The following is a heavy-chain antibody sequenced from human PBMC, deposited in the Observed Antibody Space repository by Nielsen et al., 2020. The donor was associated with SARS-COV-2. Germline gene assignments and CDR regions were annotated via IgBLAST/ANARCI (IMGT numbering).Heavy chain of an antibody. CDR1: GFTFSDYY. CDR2: ISSSSSYT. Sequence: GESLKISCAASGFTFSDYYMSWIRQAPGKGLEWVSYISSSSSYTNYADSVKGRFTISRDNAKNSLYLQMNSLRAEDTAVYYCARDSVSGYDFYYYYYGMDVWGQGTTVTVSS. D-gene: IGHD5-12*01. V-gene: IGHV3-11*05. CDR3: ARDSVSGYDFYYYYYGMDV. J-gene: IGHJ6*02.